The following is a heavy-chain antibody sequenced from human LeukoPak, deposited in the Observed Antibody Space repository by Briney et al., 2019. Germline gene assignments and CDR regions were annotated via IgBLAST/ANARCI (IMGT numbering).Heavy chain of an antibody. V-gene: IGHV3-23*01. Sequence: GGSLRLSCAASGFTFSSHAMSWVRQAPGKGLEWVSAISGSGGNTYYADSVKGRFTISRDNSKNTLYLQMNSLRAEDKAVYYCPRRDGYNYGYFDYWGQGTLVTVSS. CDR1: GFTFSSHA. CDR3: PRRDGYNYGYFDY. CDR2: ISGSGGNT. D-gene: IGHD5-24*01. J-gene: IGHJ4*02.